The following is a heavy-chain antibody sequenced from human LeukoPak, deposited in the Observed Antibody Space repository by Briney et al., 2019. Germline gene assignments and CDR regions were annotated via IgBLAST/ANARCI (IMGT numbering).Heavy chain of an antibody. J-gene: IGHJ4*02. CDR1: GYSFTSYW. V-gene: IGHV5-51*01. Sequence: GESLKISCKGSGYSFTSYWIGWVRRMPGKGLDWMGIIYPGDSDATTYSPSFQGQVTFSADKSISTAYLQWSSLQASDTAIYYCARLLGPNRALDYWGQGTLVTVSS. CDR2: IYPGDSDAT. CDR3: ARLLGPNRALDY.